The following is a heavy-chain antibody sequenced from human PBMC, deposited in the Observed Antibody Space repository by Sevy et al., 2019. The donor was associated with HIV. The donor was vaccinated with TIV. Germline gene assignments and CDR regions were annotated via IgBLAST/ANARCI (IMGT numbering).Heavy chain of an antibody. CDR2: IKSKADGGTI. D-gene: IGHD2-21*02. CDR1: GFTFSYAW. V-gene: IGHV3-15*01. Sequence: GGSLRLSCAASGFTFSYAWMNWVRQAPGKGLEWVGRIKSKADGGTIDYAAPVKGRFTISSNDSKNTNYLQMNRLKTEDTAVYYCTTDPNSRLQVTDGMDVWGQGTTVTVSS. J-gene: IGHJ6*02. CDR3: TTDPNSRLQVTDGMDV.